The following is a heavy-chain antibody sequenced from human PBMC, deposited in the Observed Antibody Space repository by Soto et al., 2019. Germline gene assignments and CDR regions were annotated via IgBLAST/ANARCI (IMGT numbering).Heavy chain of an antibody. CDR3: ARDAGSRYSSSWYIWFDP. CDR2: INPNSGGT. Sequence: VQLVESGAEVKKPGASVKVSCKASGYTFTGYYMHWVRQAPGQGLEWMGWINPNSGGTNYAQKFQGWVTMTRDTSISTAYMELSRLRSDDTAVYYCARDAGSRYSSSWYIWFDPWGQGTLVTVSS. D-gene: IGHD6-13*01. V-gene: IGHV1-2*04. CDR1: GYTFTGYY. J-gene: IGHJ5*02.